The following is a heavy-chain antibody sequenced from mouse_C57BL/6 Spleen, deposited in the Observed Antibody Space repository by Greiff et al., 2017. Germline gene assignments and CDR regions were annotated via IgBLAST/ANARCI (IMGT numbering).Heavy chain of an antibody. D-gene: IGHD1-1*01. CDR2: ILPGSGST. CDR1: GYTFTGYW. Sequence: VQLVESGAELMKPGASVKLSCEATGYTFTGYWIEWVKQSPGHGLEWIGEILPGSGSTNYNEKFKGQSTFTTDTSSNTAYMQLSSLTTEDSAIYYCARSYYYGSRYFDVWGTGTTVTVSS. CDR3: ARSYYYGSRYFDV. J-gene: IGHJ1*03. V-gene: IGHV1-9*01.